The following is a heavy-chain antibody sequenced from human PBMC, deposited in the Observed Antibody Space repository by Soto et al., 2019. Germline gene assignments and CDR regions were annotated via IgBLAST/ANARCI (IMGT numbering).Heavy chain of an antibody. CDR2: IIPIFGTA. CDR3: ATHGLPNYYFYGMDV. CDR1: GGTFSSYA. D-gene: IGHD5-18*01. Sequence: QVKLVQSGAEVKKPGSSLKVSCKASGGTFSSYAISWVRQAPGQGLELMGGIIPIFGTANYAQKFQGRVTITADESTSTAYMELSSLRSEDTAVYYCATHGLPNYYFYGMDVWCPGTTVTVSS. V-gene: IGHV1-69*12. J-gene: IGHJ6*02.